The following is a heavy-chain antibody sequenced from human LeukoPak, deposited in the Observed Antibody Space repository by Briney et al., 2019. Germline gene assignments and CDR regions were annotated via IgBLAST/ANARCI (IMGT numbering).Heavy chain of an antibody. CDR3: ARNSYSGYDYYYYYGMDV. CDR1: GGTFSSYA. Sequence: SVKVSCKASGGTFSSYAIGWVRQAPGQGLEWMGGIIPIFGTANYAQKFQGRVTITADESTSTAYMELSSLRSEDTAVYYCARNSYSGYDYYYYYGMDVWGQGTTVTVSS. J-gene: IGHJ6*02. D-gene: IGHD5-12*01. CDR2: IIPIFGTA. V-gene: IGHV1-69*13.